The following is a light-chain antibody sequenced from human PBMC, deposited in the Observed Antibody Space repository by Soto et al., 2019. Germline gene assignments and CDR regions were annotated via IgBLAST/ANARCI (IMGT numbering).Light chain of an antibody. Sequence: EIVLTQSPGTLSLSPGERATLSCRASQSVSNNLTWYQQKPGQPPRLLIYGASTRATGVPGRFSGSGSGTEFTLTISSLQSEDLAVYHCQQYNKWPQTFGQGTKVDIK. V-gene: IGKV3-15*01. CDR1: QSVSNN. J-gene: IGKJ1*01. CDR3: QQYNKWPQT. CDR2: GAS.